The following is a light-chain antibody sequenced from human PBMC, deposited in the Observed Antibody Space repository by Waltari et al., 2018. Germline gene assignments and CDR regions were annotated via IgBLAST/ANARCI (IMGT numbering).Light chain of an antibody. Sequence: DIQMTQSPSTLSASVGDRVIITCRDSQNSNNWLAWYQQKPGKPPNLLIYKTSSLESGVPSRFSGSVSGTEFTLTISCLQPDDFATYYCQQYNSYSLFTFGPGTKVEIK. V-gene: IGKV1-5*03. J-gene: IGKJ3*01. CDR2: KTS. CDR1: QNSNNW. CDR3: QQYNSYSLFT.